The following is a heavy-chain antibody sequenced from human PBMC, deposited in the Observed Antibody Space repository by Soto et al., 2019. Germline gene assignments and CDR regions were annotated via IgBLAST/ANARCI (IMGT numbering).Heavy chain of an antibody. CDR3: ASWNAIRFHYYYYYMDV. CDR1: GGSISSGGYY. D-gene: IGHD2-8*01. J-gene: IGHJ6*03. V-gene: IGHV4-31*03. CDR2: IYYSGST. Sequence: QVQLQESGPGLVKPSQTLSLTCTVSGGSISSGGYYWSWIRQHPGKGLEWLGYIYYSGSTYYNPSLKSRVTISVDTSKNQFSLKLSSVTAADTAVYYCASWNAIRFHYYYYYMDVWGKGTTVTVSS.